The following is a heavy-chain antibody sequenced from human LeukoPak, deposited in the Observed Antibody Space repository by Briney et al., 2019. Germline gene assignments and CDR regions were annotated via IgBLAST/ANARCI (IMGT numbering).Heavy chain of an antibody. CDR3: ARRKSPGIAAAGDY. Sequence: SETLSLTCTVSGGSISSYYWTWIRQPAGKGLEWIGRINTSGSTNYNPSLKSRVTMSVDSSKNQFSLKLSSVTAADTAVYYCARRKSPGIAAAGDYWGQGTLVTVSS. V-gene: IGHV4-4*07. CDR1: GGSISSYY. CDR2: INTSGST. J-gene: IGHJ4*02. D-gene: IGHD6-13*01.